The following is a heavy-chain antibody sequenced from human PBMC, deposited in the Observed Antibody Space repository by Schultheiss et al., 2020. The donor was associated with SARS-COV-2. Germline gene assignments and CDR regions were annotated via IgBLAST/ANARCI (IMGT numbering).Heavy chain of an antibody. CDR3: AKTVTPLPFDP. Sequence: GGSLRLSCEASGFSFSSYAMSWVRQAPGKGLEWVSVIYSGGSTYYADSVKGRFTISRDNSKNTLYLQMNSLRAEDTAVYYFAKTVTPLPFDPWGQGTLVTVSS. CDR2: IYSGGST. V-gene: IGHV3-23*03. J-gene: IGHJ5*02. D-gene: IGHD4-11*01. CDR1: GFSFSSYA.